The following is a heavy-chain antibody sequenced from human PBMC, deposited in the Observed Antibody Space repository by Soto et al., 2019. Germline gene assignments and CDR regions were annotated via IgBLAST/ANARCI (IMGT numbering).Heavy chain of an antibody. V-gene: IGHV3-7*03. CDR3: ATSGGGWLQPPV. CDR2: IKQDGSEK. D-gene: IGHD5-12*01. J-gene: IGHJ4*02. CDR1: GFTFRSNW. Sequence: RLSCAASGFTFRSNWMSWVRQAPGKGLEWVANIKQDGSEKYYVDSVKGRFTISRDNAKNSLYLQMSSLRAEDTAVYYCATSGGGWLQPPVWGQGTLVTVSS.